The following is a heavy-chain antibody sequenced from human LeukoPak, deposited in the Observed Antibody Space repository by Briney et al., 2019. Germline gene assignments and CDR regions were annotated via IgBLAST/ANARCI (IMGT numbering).Heavy chain of an antibody. V-gene: IGHV4-59*01. CDR1: GGSISNND. Sequence: SETLSLTCTVSGGSISNNDWSWIRQPPGKGLEWIGYIYYSGSTNYNPSLKSRVTISVDTSKNQFSLKLSSVTAADTAVYYCARFVGKIAALDYWGQGTLVTVSS. CDR2: IYYSGST. CDR3: ARFVGKIAALDY. J-gene: IGHJ4*02. D-gene: IGHD6-6*01.